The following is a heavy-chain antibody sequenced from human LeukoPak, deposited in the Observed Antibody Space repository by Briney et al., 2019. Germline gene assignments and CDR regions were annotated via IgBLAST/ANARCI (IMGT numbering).Heavy chain of an antibody. CDR2: ISTSSSYI. CDR1: GFTFSTYS. D-gene: IGHD1-1*01. V-gene: IGHV3-21*01. Sequence: GGSLRLSCAASGFTFSTYSMNWVRQAPGRGLEWVSFISTSSSYIYYADSVKGRFTISRDNSKNSLYLQMNSLRAEDTAVYYCARDQDWNDRGGLDYWGQGTLVIVSS. CDR3: ARDQDWNDRGGLDY. J-gene: IGHJ4*02.